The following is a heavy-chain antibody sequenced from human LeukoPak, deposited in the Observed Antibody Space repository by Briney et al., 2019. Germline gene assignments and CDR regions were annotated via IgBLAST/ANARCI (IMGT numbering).Heavy chain of an antibody. J-gene: IGHJ4*02. D-gene: IGHD3-22*01. CDR1: GGTFSSYA. V-gene: IGHV1-69*05. CDR2: IIPIFGTA. CDR3: ARDPIGSGYPFDY. Sequence: ASVKVSCKASGGTFSSYAISWVRQAPGQGLEWMGGIIPIFGTANYAQKFQGRVTITTDESTSTAYMELSSLRSEDTAAYYCARDPIGSGYPFDYWGQGTLVTVSS.